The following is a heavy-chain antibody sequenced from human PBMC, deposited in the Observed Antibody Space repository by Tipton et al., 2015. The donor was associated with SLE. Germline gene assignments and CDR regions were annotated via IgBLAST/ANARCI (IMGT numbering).Heavy chain of an antibody. CDR2: IYYSGST. V-gene: IGHV4-31*03. D-gene: IGHD6-19*01. J-gene: IGHJ4*02. CDR3: ARPAVAGIGGPFDN. CDR1: GDSISSGDYY. Sequence: TLSLTCTVSGDSISSGDYYWSWIRQHPGKGLEWLGYIYYSGSTYYNPSLKSRVTISVDTSKNQFSLKLSSVTAADTAVYYCARPAVAGIGGPFDNWGQGTLVTVSS.